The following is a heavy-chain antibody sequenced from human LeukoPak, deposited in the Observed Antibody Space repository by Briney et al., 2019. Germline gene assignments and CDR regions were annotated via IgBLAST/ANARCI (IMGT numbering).Heavy chain of an antibody. V-gene: IGHV3-23*01. CDR2: ISGSGGST. CDR1: GFTFSSYA. J-gene: IGHJ4*02. CDR3: AKPLWFGELAVCFDY. D-gene: IGHD3-10*01. Sequence: GGSLRLSCAASGFTFSSYAMSWVRQAPGRGLEWVSAISGSGGSTYYADSVKGRFTISRDNSKNTLYLQTNSLRAEDTAVYYCAKPLWFGELAVCFDYWGQGTLVTVSS.